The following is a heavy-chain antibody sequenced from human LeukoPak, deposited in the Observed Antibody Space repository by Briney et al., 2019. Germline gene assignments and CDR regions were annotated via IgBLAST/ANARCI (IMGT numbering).Heavy chain of an antibody. V-gene: IGHV3-11*04. D-gene: IGHD3-22*01. CDR2: ISRGGSTI. CDR3: ATVGSGYSFDS. CDR1: GFTFSDYY. J-gene: IGHJ4*02. Sequence: GGSLRHSCAASGFTFSDYYMSWIRQAPGKGLEWISYISRGGSTIYHADSVKGRFTISRDNAKNSLFLQMNTLRAEDTAVYYCATVGSGYSFDSWGQGTLVTVSS.